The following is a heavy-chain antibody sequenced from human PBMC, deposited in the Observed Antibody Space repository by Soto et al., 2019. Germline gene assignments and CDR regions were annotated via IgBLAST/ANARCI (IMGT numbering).Heavy chain of an antibody. CDR2: IYYSGST. J-gene: IGHJ6*02. V-gene: IGHV4-39*01. Sequence: SETLSLTCTVSGGSISSSIYYWGWIRQPPGKGLEWIGSIYYSGSTYYNPSLKSRVTISVDTSKNQFSLKLSSVTAADTAVYYCATGYRRYYYYGMDVWGQGTTVTVSS. CDR1: GGSISSSIYY. D-gene: IGHD3-9*01. CDR3: ATGYRRYYYYGMDV.